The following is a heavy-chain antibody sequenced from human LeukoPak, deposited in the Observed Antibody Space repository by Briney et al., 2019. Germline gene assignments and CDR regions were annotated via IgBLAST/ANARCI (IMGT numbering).Heavy chain of an antibody. J-gene: IGHJ4*02. Sequence: ASVKVSCKASGYTFTGYYMHWVRQAPGQGLEWMGRINPNSGGTNYAQKFQGRVTMTRDTSISTAYMELSRLRSDDTAVYYCATYYDFWSGPKGVRFDYRGQGTLVTVSS. CDR3: ATYYDFWSGPKGVRFDY. CDR2: INPNSGGT. D-gene: IGHD3-3*01. V-gene: IGHV1-2*06. CDR1: GYTFTGYY.